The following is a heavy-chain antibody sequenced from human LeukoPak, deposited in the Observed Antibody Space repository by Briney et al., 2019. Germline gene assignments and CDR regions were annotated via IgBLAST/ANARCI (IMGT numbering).Heavy chain of an antibody. CDR3: ARTKMVRGVMFPYYYYYMDV. CDR1: GGSISSYY. V-gene: IGHV4-59*12. Sequence: SETLSLTCTVSGGSISSYYWSWIRQPPGKGLECIGYIHYSGSTTYNPSLKSRVTISVDTSKNQFSLKLSSVTAADTAVYYCARTKMVRGVMFPYYYYYMDVWGKGTTVTISS. J-gene: IGHJ6*03. CDR2: IHYSGST. D-gene: IGHD3-10*01.